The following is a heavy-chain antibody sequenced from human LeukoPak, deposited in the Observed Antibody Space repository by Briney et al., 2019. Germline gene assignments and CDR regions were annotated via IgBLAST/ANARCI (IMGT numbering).Heavy chain of an antibody. V-gene: IGHV4-34*01. CDR1: GGSFSGYY. D-gene: IGHD6-19*01. CDR2: INHSGST. Sequence: PSETLSLTCAVYGGSFSGYYWSWIRQPPGKGLEWIGEINHSGSTNYNPSLKSRVTISVDTSKNQFSLKLSSVTAADTAVYYCARHSSGWYSPYFQYWGQGTLVTVSS. CDR3: ARHSSGWYSPYFQY. J-gene: IGHJ1*01.